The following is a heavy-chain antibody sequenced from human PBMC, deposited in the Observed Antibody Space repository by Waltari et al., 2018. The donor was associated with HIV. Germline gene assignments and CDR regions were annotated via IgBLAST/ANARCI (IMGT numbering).Heavy chain of an antibody. V-gene: IGHV3-23*01. CDR3: VKDSGRAADVFDL. CDR1: GFIFTDFA. J-gene: IGHJ3*01. CDR2: IRGGGET. Sequence: QLLESGGGLVEPGGSLRSSCAASGFIFTDFAMDWVRQAPGKGLEWVSAIRGGGETFYADPVKGRFTISRDNSKNTLYLQMNSLRADDAAVYYCVKDSGRAADVFDLWGQGTMVTVSS. D-gene: IGHD3-10*01.